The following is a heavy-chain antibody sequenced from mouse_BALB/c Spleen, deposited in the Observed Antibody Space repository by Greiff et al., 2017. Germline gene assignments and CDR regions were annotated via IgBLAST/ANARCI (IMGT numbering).Heavy chain of an antibody. CDR1: GYSITSDYA. CDR2: ISYSGST. CDR3: ARWDYAAY. J-gene: IGHJ3*01. Sequence: DVQLQESGPGLVKPSQSLSLTCTVTGYSITSDYAWNWIRQFPGNKLEWMGYISYSGSTSYNPSLKSRISITRDTSKNQFFLQLNSVTTEDTATYYCARWDYAAYWGQGTLVTVSA. D-gene: IGHD1-1*02. V-gene: IGHV3-2*02.